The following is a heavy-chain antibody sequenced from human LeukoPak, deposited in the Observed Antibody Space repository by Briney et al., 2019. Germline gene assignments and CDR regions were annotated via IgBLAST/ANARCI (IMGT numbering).Heavy chain of an antibody. CDR3: ARARTYYYEREGIDY. CDR2: INPNSGGT. D-gene: IGHD3-22*01. J-gene: IGHJ4*02. V-gene: IGHV1-2*02. CDR1: GYTFTGYY. Sequence: GASVKVSCKASGYTFTGYYIHWVRQAPGQGLEWMGSINPNSGGTNYAQKFQGRVTMTRDTSISTAYMELSRLRSDDTAVYYCARARTYYYEREGIDYWGQGTLVTVSS.